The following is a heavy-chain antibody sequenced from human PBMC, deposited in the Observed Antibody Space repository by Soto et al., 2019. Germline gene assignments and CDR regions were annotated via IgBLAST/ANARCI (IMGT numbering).Heavy chain of an antibody. Sequence: ASVKVSCEASGGSFSSYRINWVRQAPGQGLEWMGWINPNSGGTNYAQKFQGRVTMTRDTSISTAYMELSRLRSDDTAVYYCASGPKSSSSPFDYWGQGTLVTVSS. D-gene: IGHD6-6*01. V-gene: IGHV1-2*02. CDR3: ASGPKSSSSPFDY. CDR2: INPNSGGT. J-gene: IGHJ4*02. CDR1: GGSFSSYR.